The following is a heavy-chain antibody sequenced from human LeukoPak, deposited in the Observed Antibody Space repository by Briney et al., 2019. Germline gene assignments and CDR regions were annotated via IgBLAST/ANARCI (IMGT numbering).Heavy chain of an antibody. J-gene: IGHJ3*01. CDR1: GGSICTYY. V-gene: IGHV4-59*01. Sequence: SETLSLTCTVSGGSICTYYWSWMWQPPGKGLEWIGYIYYSGSTNYNPSLKNRVTISLDTSKNRFSLKLNSVTAADTAVYYCSRGPWSTGDAFGVWGQGTIVSVSS. CDR2: IYYSGST. CDR3: SRGPWSTGDAFGV. D-gene: IGHD1-14*01.